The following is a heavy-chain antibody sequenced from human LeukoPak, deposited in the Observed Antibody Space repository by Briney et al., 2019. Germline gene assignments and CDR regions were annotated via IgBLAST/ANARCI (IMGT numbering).Heavy chain of an antibody. CDR2: IYSGGST. CDR1: GFTFSSYW. J-gene: IGHJ4*02. Sequence: GGSLRLSCAASGFTFSSYWMSWVRQAPGKGLECISVIYSGGSTDYADSVKGRLTISRDNSKNTLYLQMNSLRAEDTAVYYCAKDYYDSSGYYLFDYWGQGTLVTVSS. CDR3: AKDYYDSSGYYLFDY. D-gene: IGHD3-22*01. V-gene: IGHV3-53*01.